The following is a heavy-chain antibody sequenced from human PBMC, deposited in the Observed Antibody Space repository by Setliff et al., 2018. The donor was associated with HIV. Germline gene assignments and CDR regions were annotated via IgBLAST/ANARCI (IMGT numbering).Heavy chain of an antibody. CDR1: GASISSDY. CDR2: ISPTGNT. J-gene: IGHJ4*02. Sequence: ETLSLTCSVSGASISSDYWSWIRQPPGKGLEWIGYISPTGNTNYNPSLKSRVTISTDTSKNQFSLNVRSVTAADTAVYFCAKSSPSIGYISDHWGQGTLVTVSS. V-gene: IGHV4-59*03. CDR3: AKSSPSIGYISDH. D-gene: IGHD5-12*01.